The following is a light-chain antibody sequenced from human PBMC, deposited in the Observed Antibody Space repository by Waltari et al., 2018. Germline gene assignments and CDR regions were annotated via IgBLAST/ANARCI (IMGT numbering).Light chain of an antibody. Sequence: EIVLTQSPGTLSLSPGERATLYCRASQRVSNNLLAWYQQNPGQAPRLLIWGAFNRAGGIPDRFSGSGSGTDFTLTISRLEPEDFAVYYCQQYGSSPRSFGQGTKVEIK. V-gene: IGKV3-20*01. CDR3: QQYGSSPRS. J-gene: IGKJ1*01. CDR1: QRVSNNL. CDR2: GAF.